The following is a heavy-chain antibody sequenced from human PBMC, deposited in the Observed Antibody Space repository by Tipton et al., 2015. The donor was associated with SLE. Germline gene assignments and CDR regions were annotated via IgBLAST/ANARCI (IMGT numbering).Heavy chain of an antibody. V-gene: IGHV4-39*07. CDR3: ARGYCSDGVCYGFGFFDY. CDR1: GGSISSSSFY. J-gene: IGHJ4*02. CDR2: FYYCKST. D-gene: IGHD2-8*01. Sequence: TLSLTCTVSGGSISSSSFYWGWIRQPPGKGLEWIGSFYYCKSTFYNPSLKSPVTLSIDTSKNQFSLKMRSVTAADTAVYFCARGYCSDGVCYGFGFFDYWGQGNLVTVSS.